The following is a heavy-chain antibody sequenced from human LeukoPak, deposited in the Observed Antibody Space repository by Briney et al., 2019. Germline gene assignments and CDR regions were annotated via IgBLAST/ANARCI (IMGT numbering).Heavy chain of an antibody. CDR3: ARDPGYCSSTSCYPLYYFDY. D-gene: IGHD2-2*01. J-gene: IGHJ4*02. CDR2: INPSGGST. Sequence: ASVKASCKASGYTFTSHYMHWVRQAPGQGLEWMGIINPSGGSTSYAQKFQGRVTMTRDTSTSTVYMELSSLRSEDTAVYYCARDPGYCSSTSCYPLYYFDYWGQGTLVTVSS. CDR1: GYTFTSHY. V-gene: IGHV1-46*01.